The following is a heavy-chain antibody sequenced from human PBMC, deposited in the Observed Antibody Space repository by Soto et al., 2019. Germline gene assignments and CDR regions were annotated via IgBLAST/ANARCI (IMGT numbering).Heavy chain of an antibody. CDR1: TFSSYA. CDR2: INPSGGST. CDR3: ARDPKDYDSSGYLFGY. Sequence: TFSSYAIVWVRQAPGQGLEWIGIINPSGGSTSYAQKFQGRVTMTRDTSTSTVYMELSSPRSEDTAVYYCARDPKDYDSSGYLFGYWGQGTLVTVSS. D-gene: IGHD3-22*01. V-gene: IGHV1-46*01. J-gene: IGHJ4*02.